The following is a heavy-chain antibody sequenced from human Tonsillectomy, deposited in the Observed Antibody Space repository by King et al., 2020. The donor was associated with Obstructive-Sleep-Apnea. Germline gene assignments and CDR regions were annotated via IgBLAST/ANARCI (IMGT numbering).Heavy chain of an antibody. J-gene: IGHJ4*02. D-gene: IGHD6-13*01. CDR3: ARGRIGSSTDFDY. V-gene: IGHV4-34*01. CDR1: GGSFSGYY. CDR2: INHSGST. Sequence: VQLQQWGAGLLKPSETLSLTCAVYGGSFSGYYWSWIRQPPGKGLEWIGEINHSGSTNYNPSLKSRVTISVDTSKNQFSLKLSSVTAADTAVYYCARGRIGSSTDFDYWGQGTLVTVSS.